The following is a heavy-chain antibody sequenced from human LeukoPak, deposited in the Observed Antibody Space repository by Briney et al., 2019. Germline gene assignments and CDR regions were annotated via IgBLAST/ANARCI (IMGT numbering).Heavy chain of an antibody. V-gene: IGHV3-64D*06. CDR3: VKDPVPRFVVTAPGAL. J-gene: IGHJ4*02. Sequence: GGSLRLSCSASGFTFSSYAMHWVRQAPGKGLEYVSAISSNGGSTYYADSVKGRFTISRDNPKNTLYLQMSSLRAEDTAVYYCVKDPVPRFVVTAPGALWGQGTLVTVSS. CDR1: GFTFSSYA. CDR2: ISSNGGST. D-gene: IGHD2-21*02.